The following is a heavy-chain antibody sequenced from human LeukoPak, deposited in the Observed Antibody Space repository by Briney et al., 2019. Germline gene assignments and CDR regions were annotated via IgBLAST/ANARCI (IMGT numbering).Heavy chain of an antibody. V-gene: IGHV4-59*08. J-gene: IGHJ4*02. CDR2: IYYSGST. CDR3: ATTENSSGWFGY. CDR1: GGSISSYY. Sequence: SETLSLTCTVSGGSISSYYWTWIRQPPGKGLEWIGYIYYSGSTNYNPSLKSRVIISVDTSKNQFSLTLSSVTAADTAMYYCATTENSSGWFGYWGQGALVTVSS. D-gene: IGHD6-19*01.